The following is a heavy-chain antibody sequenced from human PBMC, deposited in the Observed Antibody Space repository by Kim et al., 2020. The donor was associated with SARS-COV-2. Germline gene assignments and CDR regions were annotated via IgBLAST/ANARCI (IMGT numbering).Heavy chain of an antibody. D-gene: IGHD3-3*01. CDR3: AKDALSYYDFWSGSYYFDY. J-gene: IGHJ4*02. V-gene: IGHV3-23*01. Sequence: GRFTISRDNAKNTLYLQMNSLRAEDTAVYYCAKDALSYYDFWSGSYYFDYWGQGTLVTVSS.